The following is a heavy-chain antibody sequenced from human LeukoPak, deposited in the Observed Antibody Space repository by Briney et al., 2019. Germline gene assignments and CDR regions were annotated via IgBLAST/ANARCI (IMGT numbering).Heavy chain of an antibody. CDR3: ARDYPNHDSSGYYYGGAFDI. D-gene: IGHD3-22*01. CDR2: INPNSGGT. Sequence: ASAKVSCKAYGYTFTGYYMHWVRQGPGQGLEWMGRINPNSGGTNYAQKFQGRVTMTRDTSISTAYMELSRLRSDDTAVYYCARDYPNHDSSGYYYGGAFDIWGQGTMVTVSS. J-gene: IGHJ3*02. V-gene: IGHV1-2*02. CDR1: GYTFTGYY.